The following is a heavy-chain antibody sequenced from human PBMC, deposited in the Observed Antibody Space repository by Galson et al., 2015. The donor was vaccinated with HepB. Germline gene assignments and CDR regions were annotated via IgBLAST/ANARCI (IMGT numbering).Heavy chain of an antibody. CDR3: ATFAGKSGAFDI. J-gene: IGHJ3*02. D-gene: IGHD6-25*01. V-gene: IGHV3-73*01. Sequence: SLRLSCAASGFTFSGSAMHWVRQASGKGLEWVGRIRSKANNYATAYAASVKGRFTISRDDSKNTAYLQMNSLKTEDTAVYYCATFAGKSGAFDIWGQGTMVTVSS. CDR1: GFTFSGSA. CDR2: IRSKANNYAT.